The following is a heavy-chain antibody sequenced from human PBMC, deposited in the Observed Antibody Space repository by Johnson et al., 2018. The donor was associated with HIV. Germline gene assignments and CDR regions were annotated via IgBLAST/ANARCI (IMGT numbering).Heavy chain of an antibody. CDR3: ARGLGDSSGYTDAFDI. J-gene: IGHJ3*02. Sequence: VQLVESGGGLVQPGGSLRLSCAASGFTFSSYAMIWVRQAPGKGLEWVSAISGSGGRTYYATSVQGRFTISRDNSKNTLYLQMNRLRAEDTAVYYCARGLGDSSGYTDAFDIWGQGTMVTVSS. D-gene: IGHD3-22*01. CDR1: GFTFSSYA. V-gene: IGHV3-23*04. CDR2: ISGSGGRT.